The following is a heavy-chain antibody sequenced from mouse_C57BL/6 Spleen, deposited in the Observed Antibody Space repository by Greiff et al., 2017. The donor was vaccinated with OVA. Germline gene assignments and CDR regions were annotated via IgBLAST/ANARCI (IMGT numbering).Heavy chain of an antibody. D-gene: IGHD1-1*01. CDR3: TDPTVVDTGDY. J-gene: IGHJ4*01. V-gene: IGHV6-3*01. CDR1: GFTFSNYW. Sequence: EVKVEESGGGLVQPGGSMKLSCVASGFTFSNYWMNWVRQSPEKGLEWVAQISLKSDNFATHYAESVKGRFTISRADSKSSIYLQMNNIRAEDTGIYYYTDPTVVDTGDYWGQGTSVTVSS. CDR2: ISLKSDNFAT.